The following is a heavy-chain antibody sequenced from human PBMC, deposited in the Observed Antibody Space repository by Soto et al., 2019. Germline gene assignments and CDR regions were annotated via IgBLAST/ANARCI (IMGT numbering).Heavy chain of an antibody. CDR1: GYTFTGYY. Sequence: GASLKVSCKASGYTFTGYYMHWVRQAPGQGLEWMGWINPNSGGTNYAQKFQGRVTMTRDTSISTAYMELNSLRAEDTAVYYCAKGPLALRFPWGQGTLVTVSS. CDR3: AKGPLALRFP. D-gene: IGHD3-3*01. J-gene: IGHJ5*02. V-gene: IGHV1-2*02. CDR2: INPNSGGT.